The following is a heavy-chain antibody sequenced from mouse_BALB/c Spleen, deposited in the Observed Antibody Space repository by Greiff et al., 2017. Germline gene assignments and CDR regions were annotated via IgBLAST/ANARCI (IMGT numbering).Heavy chain of an antibody. CDR1: GYSITSDYA. CDR3: AREDYGSLHY. J-gene: IGHJ2*01. D-gene: IGHD1-1*01. Sequence: EVQRVESGPGLVKPSQSLSLTCTVTGYSITSDYAWNWIRQFPGNKLEWMGYISYSGSTSYNPSLKSRISITRDTSKNQFFLQLNSVTTEDTATYYCAREDYGSLHYWGQGTTLTVSS. CDR2: ISYSGST. V-gene: IGHV3-2*02.